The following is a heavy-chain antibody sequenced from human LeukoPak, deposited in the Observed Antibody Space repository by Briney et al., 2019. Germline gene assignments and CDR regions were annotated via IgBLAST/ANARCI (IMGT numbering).Heavy chain of an antibody. D-gene: IGHD4-17*01. V-gene: IGHV4-59*01. CDR1: GGSISSYY. CDR3: AGGQLDYGDYRFDY. J-gene: IGHJ4*02. CDR2: IYYSGST. Sequence: SETLSLPCTVSGGSISSYYWSWIRQPPGKGLEWIGYIYYSGSTNYNPSLKSRVTISVDTSKNQFSLKLSSVTAADTAVYYCAGGQLDYGDYRFDYWGQGTLVTVSS.